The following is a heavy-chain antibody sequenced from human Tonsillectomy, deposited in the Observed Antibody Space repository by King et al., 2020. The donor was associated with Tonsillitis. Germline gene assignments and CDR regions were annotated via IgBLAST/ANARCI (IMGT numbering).Heavy chain of an antibody. D-gene: IGHD2-8*01. CDR3: ARNPYFSNGVCRDYYFEY. J-gene: IGHJ4*02. CDR2: INSDGSST. CDR1: GFTFSNYW. V-gene: IGHV3-74*01. Sequence: VQLVESGGGLVQPGGSLRLSCAASGFTFSNYWMHWVRQAPGKGLVWVSRINSDGSSTSYADSVKGRFTISRGDAKNTLYLQMNSLRVEDTAVYYCARNPYFSNGVCRDYYFEYWGQGTLVTVSS.